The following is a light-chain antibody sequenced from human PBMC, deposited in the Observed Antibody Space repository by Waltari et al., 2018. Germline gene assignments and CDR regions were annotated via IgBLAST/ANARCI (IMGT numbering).Light chain of an antibody. J-gene: IGLJ2*01. V-gene: IGLV3-25*03. Sequence: SYELTQPPSVSVSPGQTATITCSGDLLPKQFAYWYQQRPGQAPVLLIYNDTERASGIPGRFSGSTSGTTVTLTIAGVQAEDEADYFCQSVDVTALPFGGGTRLTVL. CDR2: NDT. CDR1: LLPKQF. CDR3: QSVDVTALP.